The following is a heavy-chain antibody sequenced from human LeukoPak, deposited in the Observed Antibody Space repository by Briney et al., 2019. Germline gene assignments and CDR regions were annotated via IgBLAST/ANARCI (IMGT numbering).Heavy chain of an antibody. CDR2: IIPILGIG. J-gene: IGHJ1*01. Sequence: ASVKVSCKASGGTFSSYAISWVRQAPGQGLEWMGRIIPILGIGNYAQKFQGRVTITADKSTSTAYMELSSLRSEDTAVYYCAGEESPRVTALRVHFQHWGQGTLVTVSS. V-gene: IGHV1-69*04. CDR3: AGEESPRVTALRVHFQH. CDR1: GGTFSSYA. D-gene: IGHD2-21*02.